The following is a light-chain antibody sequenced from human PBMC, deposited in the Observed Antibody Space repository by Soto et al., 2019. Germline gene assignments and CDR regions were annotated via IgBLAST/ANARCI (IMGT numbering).Light chain of an antibody. CDR3: QQSHTTPT. V-gene: IGKV1-39*01. Sequence: DIQMTQSPSSLSASVGDRITITCRASQSVIKSVNWYQQKPGKAPKLLMYITSTLQSGVPSRFSGSGSGTDFTLTISSLQPEDFATYYFQQSHTTPTFGGGTKVEIK. CDR1: QSVIKS. CDR2: ITS. J-gene: IGKJ4*01.